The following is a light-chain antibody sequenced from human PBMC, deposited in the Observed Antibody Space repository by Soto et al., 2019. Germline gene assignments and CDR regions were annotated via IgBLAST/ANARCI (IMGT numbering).Light chain of an antibody. V-gene: IGKV1-16*02. CDR3: QQYNSVPYT. Sequence: DIQMTQSPSSLSASVGDKVTITCRASQGISNYLAWFQQKPGKAPKSLIYGASSLHTGVPSKFSGSASGTDFTLTITSLQPEDFAVYYCQQYNSVPYTFGQGTKLE. CDR1: QGISNY. CDR2: GAS. J-gene: IGKJ2*01.